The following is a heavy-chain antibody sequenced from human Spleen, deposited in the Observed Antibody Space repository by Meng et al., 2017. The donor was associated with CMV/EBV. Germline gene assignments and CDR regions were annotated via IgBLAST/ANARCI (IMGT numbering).Heavy chain of an antibody. CDR2: IHYSGST. CDR3: ARGGASGGNNPFDL. J-gene: IGHJ3*01. Sequence: SETLSLTCTVSGGSIRSGGYYWSWIRQQPGKGLEWIGNIHYSGSTNYNPSLNSRVTISPDTSKNQFTLKVRSVTAADTAVYYCARGGASGGNNPFDLWGPGTMVTVSS. V-gene: IGHV4-61*08. D-gene: IGHD1-26*01. CDR1: GGSIRSGGYY.